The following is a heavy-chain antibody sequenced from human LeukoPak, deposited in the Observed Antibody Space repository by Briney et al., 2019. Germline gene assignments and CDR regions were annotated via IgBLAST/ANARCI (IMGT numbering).Heavy chain of an antibody. Sequence: ASEKVSCKASGYTFTGYYMHWVRQAPGQGLEWMGWINPNSGGTNNAQKFQGRVTMTRDTSISTAYMELSRLRSDDTAVYYCARDVVVPAANWFDPWGQGTLVTVSS. J-gene: IGHJ5*02. CDR1: GYTFTGYY. CDR3: ARDVVVPAANWFDP. D-gene: IGHD2-2*01. V-gene: IGHV1-2*02. CDR2: INPNSGGT.